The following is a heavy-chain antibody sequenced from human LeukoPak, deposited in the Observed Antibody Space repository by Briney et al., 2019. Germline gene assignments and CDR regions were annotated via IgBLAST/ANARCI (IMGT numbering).Heavy chain of an antibody. CDR2: ISWNSGSI. V-gene: IGHV3-9*01. CDR3: AKDIISSGITPRYDY. J-gene: IGHJ4*02. D-gene: IGHD2-15*01. CDR1: GFTFDDYA. Sequence: GGSLRLSCAASGFTFDDYAMHWVRQAPGKGLEWVSGISWNSGSIGYADSVKGRFTISRDNAKNSLYLQMNSLRAEDTALYYCAKDIISSGITPRYDYWGQGTLVTVSS.